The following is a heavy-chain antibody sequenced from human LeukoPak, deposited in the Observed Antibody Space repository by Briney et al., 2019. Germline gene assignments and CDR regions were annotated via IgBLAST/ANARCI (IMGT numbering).Heavy chain of an antibody. CDR1: GGSISSGSYY. CDR3: ARDRYCGGDCYYWHFDL. V-gene: IGHV4-61*02. D-gene: IGHD2-21*02. Sequence: PSETLSLTCTVSGGSISSGSYYWSWIRQPAGKGLEWIGRIYTSGSTNYNPSLKSRVTISVDTSKNQFSLKLSSVTAADTAVYYCARDRYCGGDCYYWHFDLWGRGTLVTVSS. CDR2: IYTSGST. J-gene: IGHJ2*01.